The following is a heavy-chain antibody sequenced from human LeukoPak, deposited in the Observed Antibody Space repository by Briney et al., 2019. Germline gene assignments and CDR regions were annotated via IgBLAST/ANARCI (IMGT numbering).Heavy chain of an antibody. CDR1: SASISRDY. CDR2: IYDSGST. D-gene: IGHD3-22*01. V-gene: IGHV4-59*01. CDR3: ARGPGYYSSGYYPSRYDYYFIDV. J-gene: IGHJ6*03. Sequence: PSETLSLTCTVSSASISRDYWSWFRQPPAKGLEWIGGIYDSGSTNCSPSLNSRGTISADTIKKQFSLVKSSVTAADTAMYCCARGPGYYSSGYYPSRYDYYFIDVWGKGTMVTISS.